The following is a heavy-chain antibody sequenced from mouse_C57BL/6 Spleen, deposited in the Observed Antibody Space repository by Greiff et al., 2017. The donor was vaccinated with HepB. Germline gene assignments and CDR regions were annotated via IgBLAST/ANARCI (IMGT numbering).Heavy chain of an antibody. Sequence: ESGPGLVKPSQSLSLTCSVTGYSITSGYYWNWIRQFPGNKLEWMGYISYDGSNNYNPSLKNRISITRDTSKNQFFLKLNSVTTEDTATYYCARDHGGSAWFAYWGQGTLVTVSA. J-gene: IGHJ3*01. CDR3: ARDHGGSAWFAY. V-gene: IGHV3-6*01. CDR1: GYSITSGYY. CDR2: ISYDGSN.